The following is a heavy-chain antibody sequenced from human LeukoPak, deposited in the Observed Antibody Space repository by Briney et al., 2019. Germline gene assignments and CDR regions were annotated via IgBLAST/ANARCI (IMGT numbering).Heavy chain of an antibody. CDR1: EFTFSSYG. Sequence: GRSLRLSCAASEFTFSSYGMHWVRQAPGKGLEWVAVISYDGSNKYYADSVKGRFTISRDNSKNTLYLQMSSLRAEATAVYYCAKDQGWELLLYHYYGMDVWGQGTTVTVSS. CDR2: ISYDGSNK. CDR3: AKDQGWELLLYHYYGMDV. D-gene: IGHD1-26*01. J-gene: IGHJ6*02. V-gene: IGHV3-30*18.